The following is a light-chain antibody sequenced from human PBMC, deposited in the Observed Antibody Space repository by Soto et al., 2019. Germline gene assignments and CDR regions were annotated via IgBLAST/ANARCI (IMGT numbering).Light chain of an antibody. CDR2: DVS. CDR3: SSYTGSSTYVV. CDR1: SGDVGAYNY. V-gene: IGLV2-14*01. Sequence: QSVLTQPASVSGSPGQSITISCTGTSGDVGAYNYVSWYQQHPGKAPKLMIYDVSNRPSGVSNRFSGSKSANTASLTISGLQAEDEADYYCSSYTGSSTYVVFGGGTKLTVL. J-gene: IGLJ2*01.